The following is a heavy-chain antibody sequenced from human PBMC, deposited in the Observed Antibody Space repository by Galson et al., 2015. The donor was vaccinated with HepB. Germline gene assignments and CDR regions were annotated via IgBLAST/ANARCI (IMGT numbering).Heavy chain of an antibody. D-gene: IGHD6-13*01. CDR1: GFSLSTSGMC. CDR3: ARAYSSSWGRSVVGVSYFDY. CDR2: IDWDDDK. J-gene: IGHJ4*02. Sequence: PALVKPTQTRTLTCTFSGFSLSTSGMCVSWIRQPPGKALEWLARIDWDDDKYYSTSLKTWLTISKDTSKNQVVLTMTNMDPVDTATYYCARAYSSSWGRSVVGVSYFDYWGQGTLVTVSS. V-gene: IGHV2-70*11.